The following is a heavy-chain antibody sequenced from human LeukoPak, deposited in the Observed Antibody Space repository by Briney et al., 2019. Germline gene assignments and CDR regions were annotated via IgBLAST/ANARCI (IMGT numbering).Heavy chain of an antibody. Sequence: PGGSLRLSCAASGFTFSRFWMHWVRQAPGKGLVWVSRINSGACSTPYADSVKGRFIIYRGNAKNTLYLQMNSLRAEDTAVYYCARDQSIAGPTTADYWGQGTLVTVLS. CDR2: INSGACST. CDR3: ARDQSIAGPTTADY. CDR1: GFTFSRFW. V-gene: IGHV3-74*01. J-gene: IGHJ4*02. D-gene: IGHD1-26*01.